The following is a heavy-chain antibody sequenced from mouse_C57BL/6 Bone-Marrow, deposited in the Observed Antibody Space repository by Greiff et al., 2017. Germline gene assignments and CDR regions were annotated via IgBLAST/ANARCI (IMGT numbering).Heavy chain of an antibody. CDR2: IPPNSGST. V-gene: IGHV1-64*01. J-gene: IGHJ4*01. Sequence: QVQLQQPGAELVKPGASVTLSCKASGYTFTSYWMNWVKQRPGQGLEWIGMIPPNSGSTNYNEKFKSKATLTVDKSSRTADMQLSSLTSEDSAVYYCAYDYDGAMDYWGQGTSVTVSS. CDR3: AYDYDGAMDY. CDR1: GYTFTSYW. D-gene: IGHD2-4*01.